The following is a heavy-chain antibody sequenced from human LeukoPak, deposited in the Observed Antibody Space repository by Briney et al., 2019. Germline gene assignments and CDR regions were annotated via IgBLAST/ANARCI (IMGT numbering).Heavy chain of an antibody. Sequence: SQTLSLTCAISGDSVSSNSAAWNWIRQSPSRGLEWLGRTYYRSKWYNDYAPSVESRITINPDTSKNHFSLQLNSVTPEDTAGYYCARSPEPIVKYYYGMDIWGKGTTVTVSS. D-gene: IGHD1-14*01. CDR1: GDSVSSNSAA. V-gene: IGHV6-1*01. J-gene: IGHJ6*04. CDR2: TYYRSKWYN. CDR3: ARSPEPIVKYYYGMDI.